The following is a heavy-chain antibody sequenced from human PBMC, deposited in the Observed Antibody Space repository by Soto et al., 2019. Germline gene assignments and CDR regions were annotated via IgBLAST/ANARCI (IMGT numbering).Heavy chain of an antibody. D-gene: IGHD6-19*01. Sequence: GGSLRLSCAASGFTFSSYGMHWVRQAPGKGLEWVAVISYDGSNKYYADSVKGRFTISRDNSKNTLYLQMNSLRAEDTAVYYCAKTPGRIAVAGLDYWGQGTLVTVSS. CDR1: GFTFSSYG. CDR2: ISYDGSNK. CDR3: AKTPGRIAVAGLDY. J-gene: IGHJ4*02. V-gene: IGHV3-30*18.